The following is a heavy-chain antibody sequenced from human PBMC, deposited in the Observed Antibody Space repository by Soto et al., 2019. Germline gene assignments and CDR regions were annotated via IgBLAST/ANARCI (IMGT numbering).Heavy chain of an antibody. CDR2: INSDGSRT. Sequence: EVQLVESGGGIVQPGGSLRLSCAASGFTFSSYWMHWVRQAPGKGLVWVSRINSDGSRTSYADSAKGRFTISRDNAKNTVYLKMNSLRAEATAVYYCARGDGDYYDGNGYLGRHWGQGTLVTVSS. V-gene: IGHV3-74*01. J-gene: IGHJ4*02. CDR3: ARGDGDYYDGNGYLGRH. CDR1: GFTFSSYW. D-gene: IGHD3-22*01.